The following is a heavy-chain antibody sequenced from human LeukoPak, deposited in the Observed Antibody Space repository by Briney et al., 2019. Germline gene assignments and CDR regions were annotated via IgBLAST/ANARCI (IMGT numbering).Heavy chain of an antibody. J-gene: IGHJ6*03. CDR3: ISYYDFWSGYYEPGDPSASTSSAGASYYYYMDV. CDR2: IRSEANSYAT. Sequence: GGSLRLSWAASGFTFSGSAMEWVRQAAGKWRGWVGCIRSEANSYATAYAASVKRMFTISRDDSKNTAYLQMNSLKTEDTAVYYCISYYDFWSGYYEPGDPSASTSSAGASYYYYMDVWGKGTTVTVSS. V-gene: IGHV3-73*01. D-gene: IGHD3-3*01. CDR1: GFTFSGSA.